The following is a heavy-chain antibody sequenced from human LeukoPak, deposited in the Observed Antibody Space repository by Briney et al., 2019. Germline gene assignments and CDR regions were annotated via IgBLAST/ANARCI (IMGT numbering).Heavy chain of an antibody. Sequence: QPGGSLRLSCAASGFTFSSYAMSWVRQAPGKGLEWVSAISGSGGSTYYADSVKGRFTISRDNSKNTLYLQMNSLRAEDTAVYYCAKVGAGDYYDSSGYPADAFDIWGQGTMVTVSS. CDR3: AKVGAGDYYDSSGYPADAFDI. J-gene: IGHJ3*02. V-gene: IGHV3-23*01. CDR2: ISGSGGST. CDR1: GFTFSSYA. D-gene: IGHD3-22*01.